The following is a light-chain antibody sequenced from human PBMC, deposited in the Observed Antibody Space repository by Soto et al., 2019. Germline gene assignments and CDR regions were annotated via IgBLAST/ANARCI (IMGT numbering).Light chain of an antibody. CDR2: WAS. V-gene: IGKV4-1*01. J-gene: IGKJ4*01. Sequence: DIVMTQSPVSLAVSLGERAIINCKSSQNVVHNNKSYLAWYQQKPGQPPKLLFYWASTRESGVPDRFSGSGSGSDFTLTISSLQAEDVAVYYCQESYTTPRGLTFGGGTKVEIK. CDR3: QESYTTPRGLT. CDR1: QNVVHNNKSY.